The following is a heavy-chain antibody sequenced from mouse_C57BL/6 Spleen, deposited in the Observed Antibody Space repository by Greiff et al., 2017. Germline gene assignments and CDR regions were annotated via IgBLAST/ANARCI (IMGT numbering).Heavy chain of an antibody. J-gene: IGHJ1*03. CDR1: GFTFSDYG. Sequence: EVHLVESGGGLVKPGGSLKLSCAASGFTFSDYGMHWVRQAPEKGLEWVAYISSGSSTIYYADTVKGRSTFSRDNAKHTLFLQMTSLRSEDTAMYYCARTTTAYWYFDVWGTGTTVTVSS. CDR2: ISSGSSTI. CDR3: ARTTTAYWYFDV. D-gene: IGHD1-2*01. V-gene: IGHV5-17*01.